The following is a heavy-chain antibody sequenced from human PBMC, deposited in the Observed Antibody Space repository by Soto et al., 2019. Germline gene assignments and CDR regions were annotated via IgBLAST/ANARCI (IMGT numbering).Heavy chain of an antibody. D-gene: IGHD3-3*01. CDR1: GFTFSSYA. J-gene: IGHJ4*02. CDR3: AKGFYGQYYDFWSVPIDY. Sequence: GGSLRLSCAASGFTFSSYAMHWVRQAPGKGLEWVAVISYDGSNKYYADSVKGRFTISRDNSKNTLYLQMNSLRAEDTAVYYCAKGFYGQYYDFWSVPIDYWGQGTLVTVSS. CDR2: ISYDGSNK. V-gene: IGHV3-30-3*01.